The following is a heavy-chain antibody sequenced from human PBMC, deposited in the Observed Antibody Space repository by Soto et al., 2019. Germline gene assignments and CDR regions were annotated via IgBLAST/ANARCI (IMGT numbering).Heavy chain of an antibody. V-gene: IGHV3-33*01. CDR1: GFTFSAHG. D-gene: IGHD3-10*01. J-gene: IGHJ4*02. CDR3: ARDLGTFNYGSSYFDY. CDR2: IWYDGSHQ. Sequence: GGSLRLSCAPSGFTFSAHGMHWVRQAPGKGLEWVAVIWYDGSHQYYADSVKGRFTIARDNSKNMLYLQMNSLRVEDTAVYYCARDLGTFNYGSSYFDYWGQGTPVTVSS.